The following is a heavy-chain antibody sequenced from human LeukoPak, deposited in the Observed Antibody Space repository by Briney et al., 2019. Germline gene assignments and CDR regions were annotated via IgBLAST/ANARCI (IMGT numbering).Heavy chain of an antibody. J-gene: IGHJ4*02. CDR1: GGSISSYY. D-gene: IGHD2-21*02. Sequence: SETLSLTCTVSGGSISSYYWSWIRQPPGKGLEWIGYIYYSGSTNYNPSLKSRVTISVGTSKNQFSLKLSSVTAADTAVYYCARGGVVVSAINYWGQGTLVTVSS. CDR3: ARGGVVVSAINY. CDR2: IYYSGST. V-gene: IGHV4-59*01.